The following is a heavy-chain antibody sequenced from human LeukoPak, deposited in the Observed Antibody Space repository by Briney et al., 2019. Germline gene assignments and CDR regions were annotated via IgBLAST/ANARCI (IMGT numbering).Heavy chain of an antibody. J-gene: IGHJ4*02. CDR1: EFTFSTYW. D-gene: IGHD6-13*01. V-gene: IGHV3-7*01. CDR2: INQDGSET. CDR3: ARDIAAPGSY. Sequence: PGGSLRLSCAASEFTFSTYWMTWVRQAPGKGLEWVANINQDGSETYYVDSVKGRFTISRDNAKNSLYLQMNSLRAEDTAVYYCARDIAAPGSYWGQGTLVTVPS.